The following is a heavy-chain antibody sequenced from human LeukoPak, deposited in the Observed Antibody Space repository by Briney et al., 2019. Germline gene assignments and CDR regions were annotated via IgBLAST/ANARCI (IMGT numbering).Heavy chain of an antibody. J-gene: IGHJ4*02. CDR2: ISGSGGST. V-gene: IGHV3-23*01. Sequence: GGSLRLSCGASGFTFTSAWMSWVRQAPGKGLEWVSAISGSGGSTYYADSVKGRFTISRDNSKNTLYLQMNSLRAEDTAVYYCAKAETTVTTHQTDFDYWGQGTLVTVSS. D-gene: IGHD4-17*01. CDR3: AKAETTVTTHQTDFDY. CDR1: GFTFTSAW.